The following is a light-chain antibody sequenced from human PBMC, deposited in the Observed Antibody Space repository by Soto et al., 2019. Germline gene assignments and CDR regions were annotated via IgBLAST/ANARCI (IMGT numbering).Light chain of an antibody. V-gene: IGKV3-20*01. CDR1: QSVSSNY. CDR3: QQYGSSPLYT. Sequence: EIVLTQSPGTLSLSPGERATLSCRASQSVSSNYLAWYQQKPGQAPRLLIYGASSRATGIPDRFSGSGSGTDFTLTLSRLEPEDFAVYYCQQYGSSPLYTFGHGTKLEIK. J-gene: IGKJ2*01. CDR2: GAS.